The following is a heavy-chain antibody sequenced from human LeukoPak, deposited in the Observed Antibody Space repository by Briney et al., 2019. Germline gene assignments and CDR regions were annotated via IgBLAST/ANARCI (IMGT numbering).Heavy chain of an antibody. J-gene: IGHJ4*02. V-gene: IGHV3-33*06. CDR3: AKTYYYGSGSYYKGAIDY. Sequence: GGSLRLSCAASGFTFSSYGMHWVRQAPGKGLEWVAVIWYDGSNKYYADSVKGRFTISRDNSKNTLYLQMNSLRAEDTAVYYCAKTYYYGSGSYYKGAIDYWGQGTLVTVSS. CDR1: GFTFSSYG. D-gene: IGHD3-10*01. CDR2: IWYDGSNK.